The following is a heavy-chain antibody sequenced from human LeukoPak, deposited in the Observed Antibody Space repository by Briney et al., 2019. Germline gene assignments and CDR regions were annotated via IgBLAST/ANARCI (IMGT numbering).Heavy chain of an antibody. CDR1: GGSISSYY. J-gene: IGHJ3*02. D-gene: IGHD2-2*01. V-gene: IGHV4-4*07. CDR3: ARGPPDCSSTSCYAFDAFDI. CDR2: IYTSGST. Sequence: PSETLSLTCTVSGGSISSYYWSWIRQPAGKGLEWIGRIYTSGSTNYNPSLKSRVTISVDTSKNQFSLKLSSVTAADTAVYYCARGPPDCSSTSCYAFDAFDIWGQGTMVTVSS.